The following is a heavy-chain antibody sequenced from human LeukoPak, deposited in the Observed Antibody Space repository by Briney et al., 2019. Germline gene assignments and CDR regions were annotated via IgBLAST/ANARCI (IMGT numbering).Heavy chain of an antibody. Sequence: SVKVSCKASGGTFSSYAISWVRQAPGQGLEWMGGIIPIFGTANYAQKFQGRVTITADESTSTAYMEPSSLRSEDTAVYYCARDLVVPAAMGTHDAFDIWGQGTMVTVSS. D-gene: IGHD2-2*01. CDR2: IIPIFGTA. J-gene: IGHJ3*02. V-gene: IGHV1-69*01. CDR1: GGTFSSYA. CDR3: ARDLVVPAAMGTHDAFDI.